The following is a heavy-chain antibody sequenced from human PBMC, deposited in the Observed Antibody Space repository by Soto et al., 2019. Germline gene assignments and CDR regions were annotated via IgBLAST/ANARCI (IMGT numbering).Heavy chain of an antibody. CDR2: ISYDGSNK. D-gene: IGHD3-10*01. J-gene: IGHJ6*02. CDR3: ANGEGAYGSGSYFNYYYYGMDV. V-gene: IGHV3-30*18. Sequence: GGSLRLSCAASGFTFSSYGMHWVRQAPGKGLEWVAVISYDGSNKYYADSVKGRFTISRDNSKNTLYLQMNSLRAEDTAVCYCANGEGAYGSGSYFNYYYYGMDVWGQGTTVTVSS. CDR1: GFTFSSYG.